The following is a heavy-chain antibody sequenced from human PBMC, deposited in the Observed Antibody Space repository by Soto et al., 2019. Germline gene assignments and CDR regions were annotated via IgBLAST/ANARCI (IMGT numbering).Heavy chain of an antibody. CDR3: ARGVASWRRYPF. V-gene: IGHV4-34*01. Sequence: SEPLSRTCALYGGSFAGYYWSCISQSPWKGLEWIREVHQSRSTKYNPSLKSRVSLSLDTSTKPLSLKLTSVTAADRGVYYCARGVASWRRYPFWGQG. CDR2: VHQSRST. CDR1: GGSFAGYY. D-gene: IGHD3-16*02. J-gene: IGHJ1*01.